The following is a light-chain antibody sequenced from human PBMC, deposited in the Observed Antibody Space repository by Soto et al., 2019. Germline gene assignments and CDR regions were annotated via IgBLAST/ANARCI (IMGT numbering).Light chain of an antibody. CDR2: GAS. CDR3: QQSYSTPWT. CDR1: QSVSSN. J-gene: IGKJ1*01. V-gene: IGKV3D-15*01. Sequence: EIVMTQSPATLSVSPGAIATLSCRASQSVSSNVAWYQQKPGQAPRLLIYGASSRATGIPDRFSGSGSGTDCTLTISSLKPEDFATYYCQQSYSTPWTFGQGTKVDIK.